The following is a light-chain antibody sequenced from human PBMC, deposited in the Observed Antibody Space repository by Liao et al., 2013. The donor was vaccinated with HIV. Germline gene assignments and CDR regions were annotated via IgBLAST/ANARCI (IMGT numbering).Light chain of an antibody. CDR3: QAWDSSTASWV. Sequence: SYELTQPPSVSVSPGQTANIACSGDKLGDKYACWYQQKPGQSPVLVIYQDSERPSGIPERFSGSNSGNTATLTISGTQAMDEADYYCQAWDSSTASWVFGGGTQLTVL. CDR1: KLGDKY. CDR2: QDS. J-gene: IGLJ3*02. V-gene: IGLV3-1*01.